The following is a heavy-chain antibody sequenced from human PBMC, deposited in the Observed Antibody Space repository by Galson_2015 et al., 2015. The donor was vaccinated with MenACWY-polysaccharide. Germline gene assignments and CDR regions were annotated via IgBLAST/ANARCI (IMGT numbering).Heavy chain of an antibody. CDR2: INQDGTEK. CDR3: VRMAFAAVDC. J-gene: IGHJ4*02. D-gene: IGHD5-24*01. V-gene: IGHV3-7*02. CDR1: GFTFSRHS. Sequence: SLSLSCAASGFTFSRHSMTWVRQDPGKGLEWVANINQDGTEKYYVDSVKGRFTISRDNGENSLHLQLNNLRAGDTAVYYCVRMAFAAVDCWGQGTLVTVSS.